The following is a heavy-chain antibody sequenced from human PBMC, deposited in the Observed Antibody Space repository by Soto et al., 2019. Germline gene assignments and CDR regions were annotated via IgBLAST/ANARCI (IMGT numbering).Heavy chain of an antibody. V-gene: IGHV1-69*02. Sequence: QVQLVQSGAEVKKPGSSVKVSCEASGGSFSSYIFTWVRQAPGQGLEWMGRSIPIQDKADYALKFQDRDRISADKSTKTVYMELRGLRHEDTDVYYCAKSLVFVDHAYMDVWGKGTTVTVSS. D-gene: IGHD2-21*01. CDR1: GGSFSSYI. CDR2: SIPIQDKA. CDR3: AKSLVFVDHAYMDV. J-gene: IGHJ6*03.